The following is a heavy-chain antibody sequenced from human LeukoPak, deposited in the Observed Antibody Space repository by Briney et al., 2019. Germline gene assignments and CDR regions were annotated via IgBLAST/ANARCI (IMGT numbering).Heavy chain of an antibody. Sequence: PGGSLRLSCAASGFTFSSYSMNWVRQAPGKGLDWVSAISGSGGSTYYAESGKGRFTISRDNSKNTLYLQMNSLRAEDTAVYYCAKDMGAAGTFGAFDIWGQGTMVTVSS. CDR2: ISGSGGST. CDR1: GFTFSSYS. V-gene: IGHV3-23*01. J-gene: IGHJ3*02. CDR3: AKDMGAAGTFGAFDI. D-gene: IGHD6-13*01.